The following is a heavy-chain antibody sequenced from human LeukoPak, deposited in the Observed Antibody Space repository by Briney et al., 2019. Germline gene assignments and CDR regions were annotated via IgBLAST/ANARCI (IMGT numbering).Heavy chain of an antibody. CDR1: GGSISSGGYY. V-gene: IGHV4-31*03. CDR3: ARSLRTPLYYYDSSGYYYNGHFDL. Sequence: SETLSLTCTVSGGSISSGGYYWSWLRQHPGKGLEWIGYIYYSGSTYYNPSLKSRVTISVDTSKNQFSLKLSSVTAADTAVYYCARSLRTPLYYYDSSGYYYNGHFDLWGRGTLVTVSS. D-gene: IGHD3-22*01. CDR2: IYYSGST. J-gene: IGHJ2*01.